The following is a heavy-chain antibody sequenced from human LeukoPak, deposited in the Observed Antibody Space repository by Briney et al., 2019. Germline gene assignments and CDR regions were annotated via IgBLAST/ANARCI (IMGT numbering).Heavy chain of an antibody. J-gene: IGHJ4*02. V-gene: IGHV3-20*04. CDR2: INWNGGRT. CDR3: ARGLVGTTPGFFDY. Sequence: GSLRLSCAASGFTFNNYGMSWVRQAPGKGLEWVSGINWNGGRTGYSDSVKGRFTISRDNSKNTLYLQMNSLRAEDTALYYCARGLVGTTPGFFDYWGQGTLVTVSS. D-gene: IGHD1-26*01. CDR1: GFTFNNYG.